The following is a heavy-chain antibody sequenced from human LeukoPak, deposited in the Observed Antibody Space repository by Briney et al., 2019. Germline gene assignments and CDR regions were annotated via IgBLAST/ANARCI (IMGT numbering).Heavy chain of an antibody. Sequence: PGGPLRLSCAASGFTFSSYEMNWVRQAPGKGLEWVSYISSSGSTIYYADSVKGRFTISRDNAKNSLYLQMNSLRAEDTAVYYCARGAKYSGYVYWGQGTLVTVSS. CDR1: GFTFSSYE. CDR3: ARGAKYSGYVY. D-gene: IGHD5-12*01. J-gene: IGHJ4*02. CDR2: ISSSGSTI. V-gene: IGHV3-48*03.